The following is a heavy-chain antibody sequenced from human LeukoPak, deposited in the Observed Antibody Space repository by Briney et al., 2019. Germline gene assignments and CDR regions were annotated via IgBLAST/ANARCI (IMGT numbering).Heavy chain of an antibody. D-gene: IGHD3-10*01. V-gene: IGHV3-48*02. CDR2: ISSASSTK. J-gene: IGHJ4*02. CDR1: GFTVSNYG. Sequence: GGSLRLSCAASGFTVSNYGMNWVRQAPGKGLEWVSYISSASSTKYYADSVKGRFTVSRDSAKNSLYLQMNSLRDEDTAVYYCAREWRFGESSRGQGTLVTVSS. CDR3: AREWRFGESS.